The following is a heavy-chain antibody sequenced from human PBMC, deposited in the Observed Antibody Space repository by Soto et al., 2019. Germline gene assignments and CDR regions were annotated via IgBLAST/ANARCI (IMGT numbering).Heavy chain of an antibody. Sequence: QVQLVESGGGVVQPGRSLRLSCAASGFTFSSCAMHWVRQAPGKGLEWVALISYDGSNKYYADSVKGRFTISSDNSKNTLYLHMNSLRAEDTAVYYCARDKRDLRFLEWSYYFDYWGQGTLVTVSS. V-gene: IGHV3-30-3*01. D-gene: IGHD3-3*01. CDR2: ISYDGSNK. CDR1: GFTFSSCA. J-gene: IGHJ4*02. CDR3: ARDKRDLRFLEWSYYFDY.